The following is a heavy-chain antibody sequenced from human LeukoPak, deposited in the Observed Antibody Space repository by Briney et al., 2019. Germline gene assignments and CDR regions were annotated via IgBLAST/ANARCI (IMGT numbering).Heavy chain of an antibody. CDR1: GYTFTSYD. J-gene: IGHJ4*02. CDR2: MNPNSGNT. Sequence: ASVEVSCKASGYTFTSYDINWVRQATGQGLEWMGWMNPNSGNTGYAQKFQGRVTITRNTSISTAYMELSSLRSEDTAVYYCARGSFVASEDTYVDYWGQGTLVTVSS. D-gene: IGHD2-15*01. CDR3: ARGSFVASEDTYVDY. V-gene: IGHV1-8*03.